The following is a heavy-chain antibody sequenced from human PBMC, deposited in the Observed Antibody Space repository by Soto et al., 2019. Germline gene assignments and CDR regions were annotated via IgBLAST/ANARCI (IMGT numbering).Heavy chain of an antibody. CDR1: GYSFTKYW. V-gene: IGHV5-10-1*01. CDR2: IDTSYSYS. CDR3: ARYCSSSCSQLYGMDV. J-gene: IGHJ6*02. Sequence: GESLKISCKGSGYSFTKYWIIWVRQVPGKGLEWMGRIDTSYSYSHYSPSFQGHVTISVDKSISTAYLQWSSLKASDTAMYYCARYCSSSCSQLYGMDVWGQGTTVTVSS. D-gene: IGHD2-2*01.